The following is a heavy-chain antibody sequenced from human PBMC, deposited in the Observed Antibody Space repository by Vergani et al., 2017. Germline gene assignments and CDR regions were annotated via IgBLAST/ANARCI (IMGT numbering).Heavy chain of an antibody. CDR3: ARARSNWNYGIDYFDY. D-gene: IGHD1-7*01. J-gene: IGHJ4*02. Sequence: VQLVESGGGLVKPGGSLRLSCAASGFTFSSYSMNWVRQAPGKGLEWVSSISSSSSYIYYADSVKGRFTISRDNAKNSLYLQMNSLRAEDTAVYYCARARSNWNYGIDYFDYWGQGTLVTVSS. V-gene: IGHV3-21*01. CDR1: GFTFSSYS. CDR2: ISSSSSYI.